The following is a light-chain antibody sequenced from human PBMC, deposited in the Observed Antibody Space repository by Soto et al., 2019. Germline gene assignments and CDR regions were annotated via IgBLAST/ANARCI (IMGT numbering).Light chain of an antibody. V-gene: IGKV3-15*01. CDR3: QQYNDWPRT. CDR2: GAS. CDR1: QSVSSK. J-gene: IGKJ1*01. Sequence: EIVMTQSPATLSVSPGERATLSCRASQSVSSKLAWYQQKPGQAPRLLIYGASTRATGIPATFSGSGSGTEFTLTISSLQSEDFAVYYCQQYNDWPRTFGQGTKV.